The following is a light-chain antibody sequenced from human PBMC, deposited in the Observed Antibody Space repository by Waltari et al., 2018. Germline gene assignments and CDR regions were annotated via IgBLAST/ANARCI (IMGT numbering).Light chain of an antibody. Sequence: QLVLTQSPSASASLGASVKLTCTLSSGHSSYAIAWHQQPPEKGPRSLMKLNSDGSHSKGDGIPDRFSGSSAGAGRYLTISSLQSEDEADYYCQTWGTGIRVFGGGTKLTVL. V-gene: IGLV4-69*01. CDR3: QTWGTGIRV. CDR1: SGHSSYA. CDR2: LNSDGSH. J-gene: IGLJ2*01.